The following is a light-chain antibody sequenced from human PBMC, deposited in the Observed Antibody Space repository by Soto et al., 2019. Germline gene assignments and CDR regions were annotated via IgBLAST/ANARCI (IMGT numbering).Light chain of an antibody. CDR1: QSISFSY. Sequence: EIVLTQSPGTLSLSPGDRATLSCRASQSISFSYVAWYQQKPGQAPRLLIYGASSRATGIPDRFSGSESGTDFTLTISRLEPEDFAVYYCQQYGSSPLTFGGGTKVEI. V-gene: IGKV3-20*01. CDR3: QQYGSSPLT. J-gene: IGKJ4*01. CDR2: GAS.